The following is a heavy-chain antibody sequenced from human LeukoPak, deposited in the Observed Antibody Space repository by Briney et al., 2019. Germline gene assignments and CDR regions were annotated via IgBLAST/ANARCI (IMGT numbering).Heavy chain of an antibody. CDR2: IYPGDSDT. CDR3: ARILDLLTGYYPFDY. Sequence: ESLKISCNSSGYIYTSYWIGWVRQMPGKGLEWMGIIYPGDSDTRYSPSFQGQVTISADKSISTAYLQWSSLKASDTAMYYCARILDLLTGYYPFDYWGQGTLVTVSS. CDR1: GYIYTSYW. V-gene: IGHV5-51*01. J-gene: IGHJ4*02. D-gene: IGHD3-9*01.